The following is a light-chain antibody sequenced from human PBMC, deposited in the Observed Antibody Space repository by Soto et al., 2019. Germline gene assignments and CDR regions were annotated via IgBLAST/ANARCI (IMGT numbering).Light chain of an antibody. J-gene: IGKJ2*01. CDR2: WAS. V-gene: IGKV4-1*01. CDR3: QQYYSTPPYT. Sequence: DIVMTQSPDSLAVSLGERAAINCKSSQSVLFHSNDKNYLAWYQQKPGQPPKLLIYWASIRESGVPDRFSGSGSGRDFTLTISSLQAEDVAVYYCQQYYSTPPYTFGQGTKLEI. CDR1: QSVLFHSNDKNY.